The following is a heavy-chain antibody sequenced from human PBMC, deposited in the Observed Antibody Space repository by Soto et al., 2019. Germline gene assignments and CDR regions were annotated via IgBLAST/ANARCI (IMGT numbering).Heavy chain of an antibody. D-gene: IGHD1-20*01. V-gene: IGHV4-59*08. CDR2: IHYSGST. CDR3: ARLDRYYHYMDV. CDR1: GGSISSYY. J-gene: IGHJ6*03. Sequence: SETLSLTCTVSGGSISSYYWTWIRPPPGKGLEWIGYIHYSGSTNYNPSLKSRVTISVATSKTQFSLKLSSVTAADTAVYYCARLDRYYHYMDVWGKGTTITVS.